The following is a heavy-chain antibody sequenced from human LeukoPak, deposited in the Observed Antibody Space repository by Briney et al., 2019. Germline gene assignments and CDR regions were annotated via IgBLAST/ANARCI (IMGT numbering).Heavy chain of an antibody. D-gene: IGHD6-19*01. CDR1: GYTFTGYY. J-gene: IGHJ4*02. V-gene: IGHV1-2*02. CDR3: ARDIIAVAGKGGDY. CDR2: IDPNSGGT. Sequence: ASVKVSCKASGYTFTGYYMHWVRQAPGQGLEWMGWIDPNSGGTNYAQKFQGRVTMTRDTSISTAYMELSRLRSDDTAVYYCARDIIAVAGKGGDYWGQGTLVTVSS.